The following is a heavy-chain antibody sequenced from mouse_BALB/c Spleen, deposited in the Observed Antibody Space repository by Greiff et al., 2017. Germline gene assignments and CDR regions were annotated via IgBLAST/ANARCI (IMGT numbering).Heavy chain of an antibody. CDR3: AIGHYFDY. CDR1: GFTFSSYA. Sequence: EVMLVESGGGLVKPGGSLKLSCAASGFTFSSYAMSWVRQTPEKRLEWVASISSGGSTYYPDSVKGRFTISRDNARNILYLHMSSLRSEDTAMYYCAIGHYFDYWGQGTTLTVSS. CDR2: ISSGGST. J-gene: IGHJ2*01. V-gene: IGHV5-6-5*01.